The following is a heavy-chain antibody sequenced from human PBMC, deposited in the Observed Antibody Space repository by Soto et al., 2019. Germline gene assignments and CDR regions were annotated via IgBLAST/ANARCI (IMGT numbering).Heavy chain of an antibody. D-gene: IGHD3-22*01. CDR2: IYYSGST. Sequence: SDTLSLTCTVSCGSISSSSYYWGWIRQPPGKGLEWIGSIYYSGSTYYNPSLKSRVTISVDTSKNQFSLKLSSVTAADTAVYYCASHLITMIVVVITDNWFDPWGQGTLVTVSS. CDR3: ASHLITMIVVVITDNWFDP. V-gene: IGHV4-39*01. J-gene: IGHJ5*02. CDR1: CGSISSSSYY.